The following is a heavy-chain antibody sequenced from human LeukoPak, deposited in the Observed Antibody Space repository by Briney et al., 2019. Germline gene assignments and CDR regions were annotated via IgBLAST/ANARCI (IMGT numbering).Heavy chain of an antibody. CDR1: GFTFSSYA. CDR2: IYYSGST. J-gene: IGHJ6*02. CDR3: ARGWGYSYAIYGMDV. D-gene: IGHD5-18*01. Sequence: GSLRLSCAASGFTFSSYAMSWVRQAPGKGLEGIGYIYYSGSTNYNPSLKSRVTISVDTSKNQFSLKLSSVTAADTAVYYCARGWGYSYAIYGMDVWGQGTTVTVSS. V-gene: IGHV4-59*01.